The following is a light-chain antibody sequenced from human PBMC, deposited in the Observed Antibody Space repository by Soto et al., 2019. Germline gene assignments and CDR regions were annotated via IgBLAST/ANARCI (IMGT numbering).Light chain of an antibody. V-gene: IGLV2-23*01. Sequence: QSALTQPASVSGSPGQSITISCTGTSSDVGSYNLVSWYQQHPGKAPKLMIYEGSKRPSGVSNRFSGSKSGNTASLTISGLQAEDEADYYCCSYAGSSPYVSGTGTKVTV. J-gene: IGLJ1*01. CDR3: CSYAGSSPYV. CDR1: SSDVGSYNL. CDR2: EGS.